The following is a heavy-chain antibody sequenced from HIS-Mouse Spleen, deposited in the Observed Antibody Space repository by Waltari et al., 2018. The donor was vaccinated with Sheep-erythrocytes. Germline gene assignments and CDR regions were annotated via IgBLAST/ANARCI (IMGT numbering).Heavy chain of an antibody. CDR3: ARAAWLRFDY. Sequence: QVQLQQWGAGLLKPSETLSLTCAVYGRSFSGYYGSWIRQPPGKGLEWIGEINHSGSTNYNPSLKSRVTISVDTSKNQFSLKLSSVTAADTAVYYCARAAWLRFDYWGQGTLVTVSS. V-gene: IGHV4-34*01. J-gene: IGHJ4*02. D-gene: IGHD5-12*01. CDR2: INHSGST. CDR1: GRSFSGYY.